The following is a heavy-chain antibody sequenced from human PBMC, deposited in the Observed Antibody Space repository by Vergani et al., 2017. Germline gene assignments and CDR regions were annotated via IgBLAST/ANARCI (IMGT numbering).Heavy chain of an antibody. CDR2: IYYCGST. V-gene: IGHV4-39*01. D-gene: IGHD6-19*01. CDR3: AGHSTVEWLVKLGWIDP. CDR1: GASIRSSNYY. J-gene: IGHJ5*02. Sequence: QLQLQESGPGLVKPSATLSLTCSVSGASIRSSNYYLGWIRQPPGNGLEWIAGIYYCGSTYYNPSLKSRVTISVDTAKNQFSLKLSSVTATDTAVYFCAGHSTVEWLVKLGWIDPWGQGILVTVSS.